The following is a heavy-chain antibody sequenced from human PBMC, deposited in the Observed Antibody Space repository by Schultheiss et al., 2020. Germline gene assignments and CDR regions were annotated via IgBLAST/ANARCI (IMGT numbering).Heavy chain of an antibody. D-gene: IGHD5-18*01. V-gene: IGHV3-33*08. Sequence: GGSLRLSCAASGFTFSSYSMNWVRQAPGKGLEWVAVIWYDGSNKYYADSVKGRFTISRDNSKNTLYLQMNSLRAEDTAVYYCARQLWSTSFHYYYGMDVWGQGTTVTVSS. J-gene: IGHJ6*02. CDR2: IWYDGSNK. CDR3: ARQLWSTSFHYYYGMDV. CDR1: GFTFSSYS.